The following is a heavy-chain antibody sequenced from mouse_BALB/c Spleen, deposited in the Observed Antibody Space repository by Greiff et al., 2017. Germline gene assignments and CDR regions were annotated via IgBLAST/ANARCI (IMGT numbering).Heavy chain of an antibody. V-gene: IGHV5-12-2*01. CDR1: GFTFSSYT. CDR3: ARSVYYGYDAEFAY. Sequence: EVQGVESGGGLVQPGGSLKLSCAASGFTFSSYTMSWVRQTPEKRLEWVAYISNGGGSTYYPDTVKGRFTISRDNAKNTLYLQMTSLRSEDTAMYYCARSVYYGYDAEFAYWGQGTLVTVSA. CDR2: ISNGGGST. J-gene: IGHJ3*01. D-gene: IGHD2-2*01.